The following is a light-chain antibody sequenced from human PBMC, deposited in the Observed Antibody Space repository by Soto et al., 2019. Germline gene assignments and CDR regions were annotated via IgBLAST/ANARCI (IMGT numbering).Light chain of an antibody. CDR2: DAS. Sequence: ILLTQSPATLSLSPGQRASLSCMASQSVGSSLAWFQQKPGQAPRLLIYDASNRATGIPARFSGSGSGTDFTLTISSLEPEDFAVYYCQQGGSWPQLTFGGGTKVDI. CDR3: QQGGSWPQLT. V-gene: IGKV3-11*01. J-gene: IGKJ4*01. CDR1: QSVGSS.